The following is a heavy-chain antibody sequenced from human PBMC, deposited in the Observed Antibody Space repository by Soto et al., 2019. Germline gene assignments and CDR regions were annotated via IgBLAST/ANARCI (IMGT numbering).Heavy chain of an antibody. CDR2: ISAYNGNT. V-gene: IGHV1-18*04. D-gene: IGHD3-22*01. J-gene: IGHJ4*02. CDR3: ARDFNASSGYYYVWFDY. Sequence: ASVKVSCKSSGYTFTNYGISWVRQAPGRGREWMGWISAYNGNTNYAQKLQGRVTMTTDTSTSTAYMELRNLRSDHTAVYYSARDFNASSGYYYVWFDYWGQGTLVTVSS. CDR1: GYTFTNYG.